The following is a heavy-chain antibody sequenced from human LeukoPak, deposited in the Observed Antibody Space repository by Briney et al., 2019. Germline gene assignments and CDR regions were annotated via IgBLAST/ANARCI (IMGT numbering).Heavy chain of an antibody. CDR3: ARDWTVTAGDTHYYMDV. V-gene: IGHV3-15*01. Sequence: GGSLRLSCAASGFTFSNAWMSWVRQAPGKGLEWVGRIKSKTDGGTTDYAAPVKGRFTISRDDSKNTLYLQMNSLRAEDTAVYYCARDWTVTAGDTHYYMDVWGKGTTVTVSS. D-gene: IGHD4-11*01. CDR1: GFTFSNAW. J-gene: IGHJ6*03. CDR2: IKSKTDGGTT.